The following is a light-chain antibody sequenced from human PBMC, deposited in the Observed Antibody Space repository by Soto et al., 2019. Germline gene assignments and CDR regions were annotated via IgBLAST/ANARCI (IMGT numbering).Light chain of an antibody. CDR2: DNN. Sequence: QSALTQPPSVSATPGQTVTISCSGSNSYIGNNYVSWYQQLPGKAPKLLIYDNNKRPSEIPDRFSGSKSGTSATLGITGLQDGDEADYYCGTWDSSLSAGVFGTGTKVTVL. J-gene: IGLJ1*01. CDR3: GTWDSSLSAGV. CDR1: NSYIGNNY. V-gene: IGLV1-51*01.